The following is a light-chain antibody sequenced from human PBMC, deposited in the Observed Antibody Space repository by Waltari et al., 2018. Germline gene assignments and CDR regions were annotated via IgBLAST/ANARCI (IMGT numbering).Light chain of an antibody. CDR3: QQYDSYVYT. J-gene: IGKJ2*01. CDR2: DAS. Sequence: DIQMTQSPSTLSASVGDTVTITCRASQSVSSWLAWYQQKAGKAPTVLVYDASDLERGVPSRFSGSGSDTEFTLTISNLQPDDFATYYCQQYDSYVYTFGQGTKLEIK. CDR1: QSVSSW. V-gene: IGKV1-5*01.